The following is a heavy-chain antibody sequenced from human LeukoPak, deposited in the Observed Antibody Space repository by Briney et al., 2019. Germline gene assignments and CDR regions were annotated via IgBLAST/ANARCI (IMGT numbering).Heavy chain of an antibody. CDR1: GFTFSSYG. Sequence: XSLRLSCAASGFTFSSYGMHWVRQAPGKGLEWVAVIWYDGSNKYYADSVKGRFTISRDNSKNTLYLQMNSLRAEDTAVYYCARGSRLWFGEFHDYWGQGTLVTVSS. CDR2: IWYDGSNK. D-gene: IGHD3-10*01. J-gene: IGHJ4*02. CDR3: ARGSRLWFGEFHDY. V-gene: IGHV3-33*01.